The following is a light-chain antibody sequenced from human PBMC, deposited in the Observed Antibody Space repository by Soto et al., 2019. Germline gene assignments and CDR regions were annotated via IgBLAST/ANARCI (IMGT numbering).Light chain of an antibody. J-gene: IGKJ5*01. CDR2: DAS. CDR3: QQRSYWIT. Sequence: EIVLTQSPATLSLSPGERATLSCRASQSISSYLAWYQQKPGQAPRLLIYDASNRATDIPARFSGSGSGTDFTLTISSLEPEDFAVYYCQQRSYWITFGQGTRLEIK. V-gene: IGKV3-11*01. CDR1: QSISSY.